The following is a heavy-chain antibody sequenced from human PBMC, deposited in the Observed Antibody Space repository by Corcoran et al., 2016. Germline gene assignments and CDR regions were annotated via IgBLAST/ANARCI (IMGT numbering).Heavy chain of an antibody. CDR1: GDSVSNGSTS. V-gene: IGHV6-1*01. CDR2: TYYRSKWYS. J-gene: IGHJ5*02. CDR3: VREFYWFDP. Sequence: QVQLQQSGAGLVKPSQTLSLTCAISGDSVSNGSTSWNWIRQSPSRGLEWLGRTYYRSKWYSEYAVFVKSRITINPDTSKNQFSLHLNSVTPEDTAVYYCVREFYWFDPWGQGTLVTVSS.